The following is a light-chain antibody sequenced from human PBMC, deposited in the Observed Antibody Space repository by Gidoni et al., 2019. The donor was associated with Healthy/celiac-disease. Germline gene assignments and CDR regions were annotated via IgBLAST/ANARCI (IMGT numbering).Light chain of an antibody. V-gene: IGKV2-28*01. CDR3: MQALQTPF. Sequence: DIVMPQSPLSLPVTPGEPASISCRSSQSLLHSNGYNYLDWYLQKPGQSPQLLIYLGSNRASGVPDRFSGSGSGTDFTLKISRVEAEDVGVYYCMQALQTPFFGGGTKVEIK. CDR2: LGS. CDR1: QSLLHSNGYNY. J-gene: IGKJ4*01.